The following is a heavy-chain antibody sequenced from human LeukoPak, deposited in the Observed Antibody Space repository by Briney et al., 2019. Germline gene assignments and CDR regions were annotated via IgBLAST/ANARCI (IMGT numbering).Heavy chain of an antibody. D-gene: IGHD3-3*01. CDR3: AKKLLRFLEWLLEYYFDY. V-gene: IGHV3-48*01. J-gene: IGHJ4*02. CDR2: ISSSSSTI. CDR1: GFTFSSYS. Sequence: GGSLRLSCAASGFTFSSYSMNWVRQAPGKGLEWVSYISSSSSTIYYADSVKGRFTISRDNAKNSLYLQMNSLRAEDTAVYYCAKKLLRFLEWLLEYYFDYWGQGTLVTVSS.